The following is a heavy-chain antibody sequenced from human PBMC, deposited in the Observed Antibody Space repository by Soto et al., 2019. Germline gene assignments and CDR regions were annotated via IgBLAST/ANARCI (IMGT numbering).Heavy chain of an antibody. J-gene: IGHJ4*02. CDR3: ARDLKGRSSIFGVVITGTYDY. CDR1: GFTFSSYW. CDR2: IKQDGSEK. V-gene: IGHV3-7*03. Sequence: GGSLRLSCAASGFTFSSYWMSWVRQAPGKGLEWVANIKQDGSEKYYVDSVKGRFTISSDNAKNSLYLQMNSLRAEDTAVYYCARDLKGRSSIFGVVITGTYDYWGQGTLVTVSS. D-gene: IGHD3-3*01.